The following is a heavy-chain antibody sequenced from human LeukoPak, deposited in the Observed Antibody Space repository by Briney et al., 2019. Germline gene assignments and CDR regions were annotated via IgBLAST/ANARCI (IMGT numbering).Heavy chain of an antibody. Sequence: GGSLRLSCAASGFTFGDYYMTWIRQAPGKGLEWVSYISSRSGSSIYYGDSVKGRFTVSRDNAKNSLYLQLNSLRGEDTAVYYCARELRAYYGSGCDYWGQGTLVTVSS. CDR3: ARELRAYYGSGCDY. J-gene: IGHJ4*02. D-gene: IGHD3-10*01. CDR2: ISSRSGSSI. CDR1: GFTFGDYY. V-gene: IGHV3-11*04.